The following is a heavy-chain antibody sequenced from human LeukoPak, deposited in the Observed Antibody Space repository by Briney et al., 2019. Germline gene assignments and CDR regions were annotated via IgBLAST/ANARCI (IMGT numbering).Heavy chain of an antibody. CDR1: GGSVSSGSYY. Sequence: SETLSLTCTVSGGSVSSGSYYWSWIRQPPGKGLEWIGYIYYSGSTNYNPSLKSRVTISVDTSKNQFSLKLSSVTAADTAVYYCARDRRELLLNWFDPWGQGTLVTVSS. CDR3: ARDRRELLLNWFDP. V-gene: IGHV4-61*01. J-gene: IGHJ5*02. CDR2: IYYSGST. D-gene: IGHD1-26*01.